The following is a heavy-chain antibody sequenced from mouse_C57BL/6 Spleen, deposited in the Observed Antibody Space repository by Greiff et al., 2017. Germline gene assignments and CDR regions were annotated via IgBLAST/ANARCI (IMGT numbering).Heavy chain of an antibody. J-gene: IGHJ4*01. CDR3: ARDARAMDY. Sequence: EVKLMESGGGLVQSGRSLRLSCATSGFTFSDFYMEWVRQAPGKGLEWIAASRNKANDYTTEYSASVKGRFIVSRDTSQSILYLQMNALRAEDTAIYYCARDARAMDYWVQGTSVTVSS. CDR1: GFTFSDFY. V-gene: IGHV7-1*01. CDR2: SRNKANDYTT.